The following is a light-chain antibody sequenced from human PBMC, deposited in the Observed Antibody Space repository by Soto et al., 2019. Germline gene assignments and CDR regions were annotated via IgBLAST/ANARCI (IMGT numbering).Light chain of an antibody. J-gene: IGLJ2*01. Sequence: QSALTQPASVSGSPGQSITISCTGTSSDIGDYNYVSWYQQHPGKAPKLMIYDVSNRPSGVSNRFSSSMSCNTASLTISGLQPEDEADYYCSSYTGGSTVVFGGGTKLTLL. CDR2: DVS. CDR1: SSDIGDYNY. V-gene: IGLV2-14*01. CDR3: SSYTGGSTVV.